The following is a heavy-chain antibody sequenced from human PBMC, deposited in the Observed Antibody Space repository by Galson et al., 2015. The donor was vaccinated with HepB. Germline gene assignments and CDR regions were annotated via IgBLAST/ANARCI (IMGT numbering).Heavy chain of an antibody. CDR2: ISYDGSNK. CDR1: GFTFSSYA. J-gene: IGHJ4*02. CDR3: ARDQGDIVVVPAAPRFGLFDY. V-gene: IGHV3-30-3*01. D-gene: IGHD2-2*01. Sequence: SLRLSCAASGFTFSSYAMHWVRQAPGKGLEWVAVISYDGSNKYYADSVKGRFTISRDNSKNTLYLQMNSLRAEDTAVYYCARDQGDIVVVPAAPRFGLFDYWGQGTLVTVSS.